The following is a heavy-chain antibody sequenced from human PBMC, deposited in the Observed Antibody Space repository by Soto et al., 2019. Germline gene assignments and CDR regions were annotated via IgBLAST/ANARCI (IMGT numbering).Heavy chain of an antibody. J-gene: IGHJ1*01. D-gene: IGHD3-16*01. Sequence: QAQLQESGPGLVKPSETLSLTCSVSVGSLGDSNSYWGWIRQPPGKGLEWIGCVYYTGRTYDNPSLRSRVTISVDQSKSQIALRLTSVTAADPAVFFWARQRLDVFKLGETWGQGTLVIVFS. CDR3: ARQRLDVFKLGET. V-gene: IGHV4-39*01. CDR2: VYYTGRT. CDR1: VGSLGDSNSY.